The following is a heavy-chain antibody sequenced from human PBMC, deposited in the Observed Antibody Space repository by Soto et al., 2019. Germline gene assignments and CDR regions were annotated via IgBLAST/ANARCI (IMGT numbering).Heavy chain of an antibody. V-gene: IGHV3-23*01. CDR3: AKGRYDFWSGYGIPVDY. CDR1: GFTLSRYS. D-gene: IGHD3-3*01. J-gene: IGHJ4*02. Sequence: AGGALRNSCAAPGFTLSRYSMRRVRPAPRKGLEWVSAISGSGGSTYYADSVKGRFTISRDNSKNTLYLQMNSLRAEDTAVYYCAKGRYDFWSGYGIPVDYWGQGTLVTVSS. CDR2: ISGSGGST.